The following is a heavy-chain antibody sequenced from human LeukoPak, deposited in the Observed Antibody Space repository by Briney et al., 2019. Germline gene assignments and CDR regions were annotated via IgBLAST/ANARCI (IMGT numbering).Heavy chain of an antibody. CDR1: GFTFSSYW. Sequence: GGSLRLSCTAPGFTFSSYWMHWVRQAPGKGLVWVSRINSDGGSTSYADSVKGRFTISRDNAKNTLYLQMNSLRAEDTAVYYCARRIQGMAPYYFDYWGQGALVTVSS. V-gene: IGHV3-74*01. CDR3: ARRIQGMAPYYFDY. CDR2: INSDGGST. D-gene: IGHD5-24*01. J-gene: IGHJ4*02.